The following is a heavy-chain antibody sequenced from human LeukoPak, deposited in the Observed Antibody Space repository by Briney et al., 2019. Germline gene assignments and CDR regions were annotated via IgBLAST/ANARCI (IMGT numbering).Heavy chain of an antibody. D-gene: IGHD4/OR15-4a*01. V-gene: IGHV4-59*12. CDR2: SYYTGGT. CDR1: GGSITSYY. Sequence: PSETLSLTCTVSGGSITSYYWSWIRQPPGKGLEWIGYSYYTGGTNYNPSLKSRVTMSVDTSKNQFSLKRSSVTAADTAVYYCAREGARYYFDYWGQGTLVTVSS. CDR3: AREGARYYFDY. J-gene: IGHJ4*02.